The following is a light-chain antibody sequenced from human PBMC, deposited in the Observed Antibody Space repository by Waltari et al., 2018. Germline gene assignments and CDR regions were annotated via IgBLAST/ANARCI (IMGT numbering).Light chain of an antibody. V-gene: IGKV4-1*01. CDR2: WAS. CDR1: QSVLYSSNNKNY. J-gene: IGKJ1*01. Sequence: DILMTRSPASLPLPLGERATINCKSSQSVLYSSNNKNYLAWYQQKPGQPPKLLIYWASTRESGVPDRFSGSGSGTDFTLTISSLQAEDVAVYYCQQYYSTPRTFGQGTKVEIK. CDR3: QQYYSTPRT.